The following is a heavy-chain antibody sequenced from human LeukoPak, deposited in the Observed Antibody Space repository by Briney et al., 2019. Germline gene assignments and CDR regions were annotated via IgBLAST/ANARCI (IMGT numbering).Heavy chain of an antibody. D-gene: IGHD5-18*01. Sequence: PGGSLRLSCAASGFTFSSYAMSWVRQAPGKGLEWVSAISGSGGSTYYADSVKGRFTISRDNSKNTLYLQMSSLRAEDTAVYYCAKGASGYSYGDGDEFDYWGQGTLVTVSS. V-gene: IGHV3-23*01. CDR2: ISGSGGST. J-gene: IGHJ4*02. CDR1: GFTFSSYA. CDR3: AKGASGYSYGDGDEFDY.